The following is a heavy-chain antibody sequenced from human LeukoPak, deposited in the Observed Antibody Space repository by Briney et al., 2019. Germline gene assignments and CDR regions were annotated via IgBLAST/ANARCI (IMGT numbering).Heavy chain of an antibody. CDR1: GGSFSGYY. D-gene: IGHD3-10*01. J-gene: IGHJ6*03. V-gene: IGHV4-34*01. Sequence: SETLSLTCAVYGGSFSGYYWSWIRQPPGKGLEWIGEINHSGSTNYNPSLKSRVTISVDTSKNQFSLKLSSVTAADTAVYYCARRRVRGVIIALSPYYYMDVWGKGTTVTISS. CDR3: ARRRVRGVIIALSPYYYMDV. CDR2: INHSGST.